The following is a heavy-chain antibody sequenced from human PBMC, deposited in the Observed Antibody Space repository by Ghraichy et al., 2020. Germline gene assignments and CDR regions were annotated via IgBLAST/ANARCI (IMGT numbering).Heavy chain of an antibody. CDR2: IYYRGRS. CDR3: ARGGTFYYGSGSPPFDI. D-gene: IGHD3-10*01. V-gene: IGHV4-59*01. Sequence: SETLSLTCTVSGDSIRSYYWNWIRQPPGNGLEWDGYIYYRGRSDHNPSLGSRVTMSVDTSKNQFSLKLTSVTAADTALYYCARGGTFYYGSGSPPFDIWGQGILVTVSS. CDR1: GDSIRSYY. J-gene: IGHJ4*02.